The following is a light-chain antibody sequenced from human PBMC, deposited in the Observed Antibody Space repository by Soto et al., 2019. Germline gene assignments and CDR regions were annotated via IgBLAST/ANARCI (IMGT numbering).Light chain of an antibody. J-gene: IGKJ1*01. CDR2: GAS. CDR3: QQYASSGT. Sequence: MGLTQSAGTLSLSTGERATLSCRASQSVSSGHLAWYQQKPGQAPRLLIYGASSRATGIPDRFSGSGSGTDFSHTISRLEPEDFAVYYCQQYASSGTFGQGTKVDIK. V-gene: IGKV3-20*01. CDR1: QSVSSGH.